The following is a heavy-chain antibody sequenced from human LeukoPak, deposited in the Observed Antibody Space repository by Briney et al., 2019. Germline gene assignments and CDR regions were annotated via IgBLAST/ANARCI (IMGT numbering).Heavy chain of an antibody. J-gene: IGHJ5*02. Sequence: GASVKVSCKASGYTFTSYGISWVRQAPGQGLEWMGWISAYNGNTNYAQKLQGRVTMTRNTSISTAYMELSSLRSEDTAVYYCARGLGYCSGGSCIKRGPWGQGTLVTVSS. CDR2: ISAYNGNT. CDR1: GYTFTSYG. D-gene: IGHD2-15*01. V-gene: IGHV1-18*01. CDR3: ARGLGYCSGGSCIKRGP.